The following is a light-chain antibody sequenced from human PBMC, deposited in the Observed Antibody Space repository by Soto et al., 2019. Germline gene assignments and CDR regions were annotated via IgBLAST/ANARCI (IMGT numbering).Light chain of an antibody. CDR1: QNIRNL. Sequence: TQSPSTLSASVGDSFTITFRASQNIRNLLAWYQQKPGKAPKPLIYDASTLKTGVPSRFSGSGSGSEFNFTITGLQPDDFATYFCQQYNTYSTFGQGTRLEIK. J-gene: IGKJ5*01. CDR3: QQYNTYST. CDR2: DAS. V-gene: IGKV1-5*01.